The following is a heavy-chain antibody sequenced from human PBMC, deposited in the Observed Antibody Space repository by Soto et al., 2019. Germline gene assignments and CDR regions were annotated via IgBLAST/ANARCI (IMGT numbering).Heavy chain of an antibody. Sequence: QVQLVQSGAEVKKPGSSVKVSCKASGGTFSSYAISWVRQAPGQGLEWMGGIIPISDTTNYAHKFQGRVTITADESTGTAYMELSSLRSEDTAVYYCARSQGSSTSLEIYYYYYYGMDVWGQGTTVSVSS. CDR1: GGTFSSYA. D-gene: IGHD2-2*01. J-gene: IGHJ6*02. V-gene: IGHV1-69*01. CDR2: IIPISDTT. CDR3: ARSQGSSTSLEIYYYYYYGMDV.